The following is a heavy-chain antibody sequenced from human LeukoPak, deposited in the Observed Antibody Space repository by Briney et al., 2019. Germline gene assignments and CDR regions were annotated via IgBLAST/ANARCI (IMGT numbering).Heavy chain of an antibody. Sequence: GGSLRLSCAASGFIFSNYCMSWVRQAPGKGLEWVANIKQDGSEKYYVDTVKGRFTISRDNAKNSLYLQMNSLRAEDTAVYYCARDDYSGNSVENAFDIWGQGTLLTVSS. CDR3: ARDDYSGNSVENAFDI. J-gene: IGHJ3*02. D-gene: IGHD4-23*01. CDR2: IKQDGSEK. CDR1: GFIFSNYC. V-gene: IGHV3-7*01.